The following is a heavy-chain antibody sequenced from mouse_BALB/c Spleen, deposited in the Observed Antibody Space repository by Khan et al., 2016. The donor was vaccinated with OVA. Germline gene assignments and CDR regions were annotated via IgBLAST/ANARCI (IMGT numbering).Heavy chain of an antibody. CDR1: GYSITSDYA. V-gene: IGHV3-2*02. Sequence: VKPLEAGPGLVKPSQSLSLTCTVTGYSITSDYAWNWIWQFPGNKLEWMGYISYSGDTAYNPSLKSRISFTRDTSKYQFFLQLNSVTTEDKAPYYCASVILYSLGSNFEGYYFDCWGQGTTLTVSS. CDR2: ISYSGDT. D-gene: IGHD2-5*01. CDR3: ASVILYSLGSNFEGYYFDC. J-gene: IGHJ2*01.